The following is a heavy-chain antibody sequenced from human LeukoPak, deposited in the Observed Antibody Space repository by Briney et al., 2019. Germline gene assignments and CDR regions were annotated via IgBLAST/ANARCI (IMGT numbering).Heavy chain of an antibody. CDR2: ISSSGSTI. D-gene: IGHD5-24*01. V-gene: IGHV3-48*03. Sequence: SGGSLRHSCAASGFTFSSYEMNWVRQAPGKGLEWVSYISSSGSTIYYADSVKGRFTISRDNAKNSLYLQMNSLRAEDTAVYYCARGMRWLQYGFDYWGQGTLVTVSS. J-gene: IGHJ4*02. CDR1: GFTFSSYE. CDR3: ARGMRWLQYGFDY.